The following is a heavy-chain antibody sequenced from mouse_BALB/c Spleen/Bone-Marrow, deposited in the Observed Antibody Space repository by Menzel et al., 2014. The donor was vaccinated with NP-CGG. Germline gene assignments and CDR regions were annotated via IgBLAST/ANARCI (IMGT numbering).Heavy chain of an antibody. J-gene: IGHJ4*01. CDR2: INLSNGGT. Sequence: VKLMESGAELVKPGASVKLSCKASGYTFTSYWMHWVKLRPGQGFEWIGEINLSNGGTNYNEKFKRKATLTVDKSSSTAYMQLSSLTSEDSAVYYCTYMGYYGSSYAMDYWGQGTSVTVSS. V-gene: IGHV1S16*01. D-gene: IGHD1-1*01. CDR1: GYTFTSYW. CDR3: TYMGYYGSSYAMDY.